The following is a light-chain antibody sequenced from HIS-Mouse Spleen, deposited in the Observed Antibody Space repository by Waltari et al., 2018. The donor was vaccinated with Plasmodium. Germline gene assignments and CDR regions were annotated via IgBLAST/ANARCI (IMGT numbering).Light chain of an antibody. V-gene: IGLV2-23*01. CDR2: EGS. CDR1: SSDVGSYNL. CDR3: CSYAGSSTNWV. J-gene: IGLJ3*02. Sequence: QSALTQPASVSGSPGQSITISCTGTSSDVGSYNLVSWYQQHPGNAPKLRIYEGSKRPSGVSNRVSGSKSGNTASLTISGLQAEDEADYYCCSYAGSSTNWVFGGGTKLTVL.